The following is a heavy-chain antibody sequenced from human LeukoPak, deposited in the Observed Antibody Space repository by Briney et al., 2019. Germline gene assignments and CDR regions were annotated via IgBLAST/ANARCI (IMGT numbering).Heavy chain of an antibody. Sequence: GESLKISCKGSGYSFTSYWIGWVRQMPGKGLEWIGIIYPGDSDTRYSPSFQGQVTISADKSISTAYLQWSSLKASDTAMYYCARTYYYGSGSYSANWFDPWGQGTLVTVSS. D-gene: IGHD3-10*01. CDR1: GYSFTSYW. CDR2: IYPGDSDT. J-gene: IGHJ5*02. V-gene: IGHV5-51*01. CDR3: ARTYYYGSGSYSANWFDP.